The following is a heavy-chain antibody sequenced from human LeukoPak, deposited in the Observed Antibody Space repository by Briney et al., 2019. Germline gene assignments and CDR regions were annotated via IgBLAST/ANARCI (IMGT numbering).Heavy chain of an antibody. CDR3: ARSAGRYSSSWYHY. D-gene: IGHD6-13*01. CDR2: INHSGST. Sequence: PSETLSLTCAVYGGSFSGYYWSWIRQPPGKGLEWIGEINHSGSTNYNPSLKSRVTISVDTSKNQFSLKLSSVTAADTAVYYCARSAGRYSSSWYHYWGQGTLVTVSS. V-gene: IGHV4-34*01. CDR1: GGSFSGYY. J-gene: IGHJ4*02.